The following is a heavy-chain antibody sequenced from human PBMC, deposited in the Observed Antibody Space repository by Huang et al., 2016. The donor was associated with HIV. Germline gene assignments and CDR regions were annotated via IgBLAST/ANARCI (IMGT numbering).Heavy chain of an antibody. CDR1: GFTFSSYW. Sequence: EVQLVESGGGLVQPGGSLRLSCAASGFTFSSYWMHWVRQGPGKGVVWVSRISVYWSSTTYADSVKGRVTSSRDNAKNTLYLEMNSLRAEDTAVYYCAIYCSSTRCYESGMDVWGQGTTVTVSS. CDR3: AIYCSSTRCYESGMDV. V-gene: IGHV3-74*01. J-gene: IGHJ6*02. D-gene: IGHD2-2*01. CDR2: ISVYWSST.